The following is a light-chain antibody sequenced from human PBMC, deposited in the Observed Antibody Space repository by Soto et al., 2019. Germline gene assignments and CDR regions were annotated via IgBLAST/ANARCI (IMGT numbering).Light chain of an antibody. CDR3: SSYTSGAPFYV. V-gene: IGLV2-14*03. Sequence: QSALTQPASVSGSPGQSITISCTGASTDVDGYDYVSWYQQHPGQAPKLMIYDVNNRPSGVSYRFSGSKSGDTASLTISGLQAEDDADYYCSSYTSGAPFYVFGTGTKLTVL. CDR2: DVN. J-gene: IGLJ1*01. CDR1: STDVDGYDY.